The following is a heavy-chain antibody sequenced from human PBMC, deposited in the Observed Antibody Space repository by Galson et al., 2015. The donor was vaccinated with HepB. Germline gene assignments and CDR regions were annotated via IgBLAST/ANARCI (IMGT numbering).Heavy chain of an antibody. CDR2: IKKDGSER. Sequence: SLRLSCAASGFTSSNFWMSWVRQAPGKGLEWVANIKKDGSERNYVDSVKGRFTISRDNAKSSLYLQMNSLRVEDTAVYYCARMPVGRHIVVATANDALDIWGQGTMVTVSS. CDR1: GFTSSNFW. CDR3: ARMPVGRHIVVATANDALDI. J-gene: IGHJ3*02. D-gene: IGHD2-21*02. V-gene: IGHV3-7*01.